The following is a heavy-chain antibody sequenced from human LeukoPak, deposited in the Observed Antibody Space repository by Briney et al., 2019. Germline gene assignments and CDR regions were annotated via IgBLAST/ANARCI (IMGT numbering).Heavy chain of an antibody. V-gene: IGHV1-69*05. CDR1: GGTFSSYA. CDR3: ARERIGYYYDSSGYFYFDY. Sequence: SVKVSCKASGGTFSSYAISWVRQAPGQGLEWMGGIIPIFGTPNYAQKFQGRVTITTDESTSTAYMELSSLRSEDTAVYYCARERIGYYYDSSGYFYFDYWGQGTLVTVSS. J-gene: IGHJ4*02. CDR2: IIPIFGTP. D-gene: IGHD3-22*01.